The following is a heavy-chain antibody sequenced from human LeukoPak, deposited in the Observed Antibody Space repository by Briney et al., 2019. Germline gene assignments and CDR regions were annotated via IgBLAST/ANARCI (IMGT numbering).Heavy chain of an antibody. CDR3: ARDVHGDYGSGWFDP. D-gene: IGHD4-17*01. CDR2: IMALFGTA. J-gene: IGHJ5*02. Sequence: SVKVSYKTSGGTFNNSAISWVRQAPGQGLEWLGGIMALFGTAGYAQKFQGRVTITKDESTRTVYLELTSLTSDDTAVYYCARDVHGDYGSGWFDPWGQGTLVSVSS. CDR1: GGTFNNSA. V-gene: IGHV1-69*05.